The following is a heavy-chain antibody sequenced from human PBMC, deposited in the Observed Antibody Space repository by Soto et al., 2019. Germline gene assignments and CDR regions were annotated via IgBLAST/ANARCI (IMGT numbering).Heavy chain of an antibody. J-gene: IGHJ3*02. D-gene: IGHD5-12*01. CDR1: GFTFSSYS. Sequence: GGSLRLSCAASGFTFSSYSMNWVRQAPGKGLEWVSSISSSSSTIYYADSVKGRFTISRDNAKNSLYLQMNSLRAEDTAVYYCARAIVSYSGYDLGAFDIWGQGTMVTVSS. CDR2: ISSSSSTI. CDR3: ARAIVSYSGYDLGAFDI. V-gene: IGHV3-48*01.